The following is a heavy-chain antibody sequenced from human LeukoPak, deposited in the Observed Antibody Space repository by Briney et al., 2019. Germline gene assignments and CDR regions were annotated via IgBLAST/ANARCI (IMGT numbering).Heavy chain of an antibody. CDR3: ARGITMVRGVIIDHFDY. Sequence: GGSLRLSCAASGFTFSSYSMNWVRQAPGKGLEWVSYISSSSSTIYYADSVKGRFTISRDNAKNSLYLQMNSLRAEDTAVYYCARGITMVRGVIIDHFDYWGQGTLVTVSS. D-gene: IGHD3-10*01. J-gene: IGHJ4*02. CDR1: GFTFSSYS. V-gene: IGHV3-48*04. CDR2: ISSSSSTI.